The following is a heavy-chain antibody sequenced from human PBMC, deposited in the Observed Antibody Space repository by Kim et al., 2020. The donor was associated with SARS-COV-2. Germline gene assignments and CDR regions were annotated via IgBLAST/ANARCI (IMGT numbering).Heavy chain of an antibody. V-gene: IGHV3-74*01. Sequence: ADSVKGRFTIPRDNARNTLYLQMNSLRAEDTAVYYCARRHFSSGYYYFDYWGQGTLVTVSS. D-gene: IGHD6-19*01. CDR3: ARRHFSSGYYYFDY. J-gene: IGHJ4*02.